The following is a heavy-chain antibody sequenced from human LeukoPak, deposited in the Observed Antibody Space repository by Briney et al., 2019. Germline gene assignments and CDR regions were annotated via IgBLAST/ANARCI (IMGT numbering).Heavy chain of an antibody. J-gene: IGHJ4*02. D-gene: IGHD5-18*01. CDR2: IYYSGRT. V-gene: IGHV4-59*01. CDR1: GVSISSYY. CDR3: ARGQKYRNGYTVTELGSGYFDY. Sequence: PSETLSLTCTVSGVSISSYYWSWIRQPPGKGLEWIGYIYYSGRTNYNPSLKSRVTISVDTSKNQFSLTLSSVTAADTAVYYCARGQKYRNGYTVTELGSGYFDYWGQGTLVTVSS.